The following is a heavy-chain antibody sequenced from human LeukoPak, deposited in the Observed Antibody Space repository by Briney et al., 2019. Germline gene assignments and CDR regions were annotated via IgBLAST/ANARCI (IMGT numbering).Heavy chain of an antibody. CDR2: IYPGDSDT. J-gene: IGHJ6*02. Sequence: GESLKISCKGSGYSFTSYWIGWVRQMPGKGLEWMGIIYPGDSDTRYSRSFQGQVTISADKSISTAYLQWSSLKASDTAMYYCARRDYGSGSPYYYYGMDVWGQGTTVTVSS. CDR3: ARRDYGSGSPYYYYGMDV. CDR1: GYSFTSYW. D-gene: IGHD3-10*01. V-gene: IGHV5-51*01.